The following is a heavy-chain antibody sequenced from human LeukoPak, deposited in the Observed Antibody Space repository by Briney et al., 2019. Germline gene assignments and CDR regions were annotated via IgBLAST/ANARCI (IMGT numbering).Heavy chain of an antibody. J-gene: IGHJ4*02. CDR2: IKQDGSEK. V-gene: IGHV3-7*01. D-gene: IGHD3-10*01. CDR3: ARVVWFGEFVFDY. CDR1: GFTFSSCW. Sequence: GGSLRLSCAASGFTFSSCWMSWVRQAPGKGLEWVANIKQDGSEKYYVDSVKGRFTISGDNAKSSLYLQMNSLRAEDTAVYYCARVVWFGEFVFDYWGQGTLVTVSS.